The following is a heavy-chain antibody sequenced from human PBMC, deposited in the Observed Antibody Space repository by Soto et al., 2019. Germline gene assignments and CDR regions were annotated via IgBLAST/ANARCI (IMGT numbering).Heavy chain of an antibody. J-gene: IGHJ4*02. Sequence: PSETLSLTCTVSGGSISSGGYYWSRRRQHPGKGLVWIGYIYYSGSTNSNPSLKSRVTISVDTTKNQFSLKLSSVTAADTAVYYCARDSGVRYSSEWYFDYWGQGTLVTVSS. D-gene: IGHD3-9*01. V-gene: IGHV4-61*08. CDR2: IYYSGST. CDR1: GGSISSGGYY. CDR3: ARDSGVRYSSEWYFDY.